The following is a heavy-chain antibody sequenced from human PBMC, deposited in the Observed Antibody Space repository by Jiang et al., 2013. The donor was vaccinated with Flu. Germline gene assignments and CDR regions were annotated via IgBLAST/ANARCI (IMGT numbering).Heavy chain of an antibody. J-gene: IGHJ4*02. CDR2: IYHSGST. V-gene: IGHV4-38-2*02. CDR1: GYSISSGYY. CDR3: ARFVSGEGVSGPIYYFDY. Sequence: GPGLVKPSETLSLTCTVSGYSISSGYYWGWIRQPPGKGLEWIGSIYHSGSTYYNPSLKSRVTISVDTSKNQFSLKLSSVTAADTAVYYCARFVSGEGVSGPIYYFDYWGQGTLVTVSS. D-gene: IGHD3-16*01.